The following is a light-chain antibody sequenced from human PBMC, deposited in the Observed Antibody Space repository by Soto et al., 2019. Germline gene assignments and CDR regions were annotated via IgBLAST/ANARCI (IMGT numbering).Light chain of an antibody. Sequence: DIQMTQSPSTLSGSVGDRVTITCRASQSISISLAWYQQKAGKAPKLLIYAASSLQSGVPSRFSGGGSGTEFTLTISRLEPEDFAVYYCEQYGSSGTFGQGNKVDIK. CDR1: QSISIS. J-gene: IGKJ1*01. CDR3: EQYGSSGT. CDR2: AAS. V-gene: IGKV1-5*01.